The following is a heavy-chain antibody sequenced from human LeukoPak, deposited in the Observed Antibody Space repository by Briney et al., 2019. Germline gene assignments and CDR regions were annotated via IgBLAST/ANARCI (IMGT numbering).Heavy chain of an antibody. Sequence: PGGSLRLSCAASGFTFSSYWMVWVSQAPGKGLEWVANVKQDGSEKYYVDSVKGRFTISRDNAKNLLYLQMNSLRAEDTAVYYCVLNWSGLHWGQGTLVTVSS. V-gene: IGHV3-7*03. CDR1: GFTFSSYW. D-gene: IGHD2-21*02. CDR2: VKQDGSEK. J-gene: IGHJ4*02. CDR3: VLNWSGLH.